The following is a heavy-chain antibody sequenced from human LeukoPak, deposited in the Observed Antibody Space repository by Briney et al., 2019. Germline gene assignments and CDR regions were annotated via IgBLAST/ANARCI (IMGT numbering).Heavy chain of an antibody. CDR2: IYSSGST. J-gene: IGHJ4*02. Sequence: SQTLSLTCTVSGGSISSGDYYWNWIRQHPGKGLEWIGYIYSSGSTYYNPSLKSRVTISVDTSKNQFSLNLRSMTVADTAVYYCARQHCSGGRCFYNDYWGQGTLSPSPQ. D-gene: IGHD2-15*01. V-gene: IGHV4-31*03. CDR1: GGSISSGDYY. CDR3: ARQHCSGGRCFYNDY.